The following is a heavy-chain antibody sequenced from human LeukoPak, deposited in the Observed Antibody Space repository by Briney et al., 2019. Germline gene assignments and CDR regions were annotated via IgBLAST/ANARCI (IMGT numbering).Heavy chain of an antibody. V-gene: IGHV4-59*01. CDR2: VYYNGSS. CDR3: ARSIKRGLFDY. D-gene: IGHD3-10*01. CDR1: GGSIGLYY. J-gene: IGHJ4*02. Sequence: SSETLSLTCTVSGGSIGLYYWNWIRQPPEKGLEWIGCVYYNGSSNYNPSLKSRVTISVDTSKIQFSLKLSSVTAADTAVYYCARSIKRGLFDYWGQGSLVTVSS.